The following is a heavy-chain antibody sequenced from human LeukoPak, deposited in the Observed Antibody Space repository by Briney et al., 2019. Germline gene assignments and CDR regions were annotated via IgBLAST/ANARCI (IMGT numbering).Heavy chain of an antibody. J-gene: IGHJ4*02. CDR1: GFTFSSYG. V-gene: IGHV3-30*03. Sequence: GGSLRLSCAASGFTFSSYGMHWVRQAPGKGLEWVAVISYDGSNKYYADSVKGRFTISRDNSKNTLYLQMNSLRAEDTAVYYCARTQTLYDSSGYYLGYWGQGTLVTVSS. CDR3: ARTQTLYDSSGYYLGY. D-gene: IGHD3-22*01. CDR2: ISYDGSNK.